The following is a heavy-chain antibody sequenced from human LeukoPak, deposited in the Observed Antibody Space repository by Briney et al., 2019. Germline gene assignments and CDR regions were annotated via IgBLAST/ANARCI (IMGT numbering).Heavy chain of an antibody. CDR1: GYTFTGYY. D-gene: IGHD6-13*01. Sequence: ASVKVSCKASGYTFTGYYMHWVRQAPGQGLECMGRINPNSGGTNYAQKFQGRVTMTRDTSISTVYMELSRLRSDGTAVYYCARSGIRTDSSSWAIDYWGQGTLVTVSS. V-gene: IGHV1-2*06. J-gene: IGHJ4*02. CDR2: INPNSGGT. CDR3: ARSGIRTDSSSWAIDY.